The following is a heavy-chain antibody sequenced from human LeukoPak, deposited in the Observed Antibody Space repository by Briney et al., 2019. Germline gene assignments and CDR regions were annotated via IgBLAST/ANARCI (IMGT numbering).Heavy chain of an antibody. Sequence: GASVTVSCKASGYTFTGYYMHWVRQAPGQGLEWMGWINPNSGGTNYAQKFQGRVTMTRDTSISTAYMELSRLRSDDTAVYYCARDKSGRQQLFYYYYYGMDVWGQGTTVTVSS. J-gene: IGHJ6*02. CDR2: INPNSGGT. V-gene: IGHV1-2*02. CDR3: ARDKSGRQQLFYYYYYGMDV. D-gene: IGHD6-13*01. CDR1: GYTFTGYY.